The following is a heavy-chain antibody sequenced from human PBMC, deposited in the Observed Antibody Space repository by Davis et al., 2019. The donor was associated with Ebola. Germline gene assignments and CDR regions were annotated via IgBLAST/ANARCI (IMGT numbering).Heavy chain of an antibody. CDR3: ARDLFFGGETGIYWYFDL. D-gene: IGHD3-10*01. J-gene: IGHJ2*01. CDR1: GGSFSGYY. V-gene: IGHV4-34*01. CDR2: INHSGST. Sequence: PGGSLRLSCAVYGGSFSGYYWSWIRQPPGKGLEWIGEINHSGSTNYNPSLKSRVTISVDTSKNQFSLQLNSVTPEDTAVYYCARDLFFGGETGIYWYFDLWGRGTLVTVSS.